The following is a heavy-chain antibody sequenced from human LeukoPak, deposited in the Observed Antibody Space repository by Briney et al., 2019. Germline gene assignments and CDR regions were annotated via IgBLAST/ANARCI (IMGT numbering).Heavy chain of an antibody. Sequence: ASVKVSCKASGYTFTSYAMHWVRQAPGQRLERMGWINAGNGNTKYSQKFQGRVTITRDTSASTAYMELSSLRSEDTAVYYCARGVAVGNFDYWGQGTLVTVSS. CDR3: ARGVAVGNFDY. J-gene: IGHJ4*02. V-gene: IGHV1-3*01. CDR1: GYTFTSYA. CDR2: INAGNGNT. D-gene: IGHD2-15*01.